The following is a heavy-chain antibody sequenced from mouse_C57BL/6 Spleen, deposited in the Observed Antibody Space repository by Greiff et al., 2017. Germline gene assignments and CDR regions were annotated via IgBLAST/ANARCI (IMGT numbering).Heavy chain of an antibody. CDR3: ARGVDPWFAY. Sequence: EVQLQESGGGLVKPGGSLKLSCAASGFTFSSYAMSWVRQTPEKRLEWVATISDGGSYTYYPDNVKGRFTISRDKAKNNLYLQMSHLKSEDTAMYYCARGVDPWFAYWGQGTLVTVSA. D-gene: IGHD1-1*02. V-gene: IGHV5-4*01. CDR1: GFTFSSYA. CDR2: ISDGGSYT. J-gene: IGHJ3*01.